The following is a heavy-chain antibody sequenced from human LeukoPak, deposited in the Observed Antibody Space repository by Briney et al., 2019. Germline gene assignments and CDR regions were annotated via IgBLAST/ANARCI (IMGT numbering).Heavy chain of an antibody. Sequence: GGSLRLSFGASGFTFTSYWMSWVRQAPGRGLEWVATSNQDETEKYYVDSVTGRFTISRDNAKNSLYLQMSSLRADDTAVYYCVKPYYYSSGSLSWGQGTLVTVSS. D-gene: IGHD3-10*01. J-gene: IGHJ4*02. CDR3: VKPYYYSSGSLS. CDR2: SNQDETEK. V-gene: IGHV3-7*01. CDR1: GFTFTSYW.